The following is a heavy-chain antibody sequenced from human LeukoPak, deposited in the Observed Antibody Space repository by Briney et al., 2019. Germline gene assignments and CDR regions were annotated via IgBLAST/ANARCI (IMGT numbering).Heavy chain of an antibody. Sequence: ASVKVSCKASGYNFTDYYIHWVRQAPGQGLEWMGRINPNSGGTNYAQKFQGRVTMTRGTSISTAYMELSRLRSDDTAVYYCARAYYDSSGLGFDYWGQGTLVTVSS. J-gene: IGHJ4*02. CDR2: INPNSGGT. CDR3: ARAYYDSSGLGFDY. V-gene: IGHV1-2*06. CDR1: GYNFTDYY. D-gene: IGHD3-22*01.